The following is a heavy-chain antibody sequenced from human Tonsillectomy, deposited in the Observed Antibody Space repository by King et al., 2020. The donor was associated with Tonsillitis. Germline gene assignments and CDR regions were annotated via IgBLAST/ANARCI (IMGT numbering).Heavy chain of an antibody. V-gene: IGHV5-51*03. CDR3: ARQVAGDWYFDL. D-gene: IGHD6-19*01. CDR1: GYRFTSYW. Sequence: QLVQSGAEVKKPGESLKISCKGSGYRFTSYWIGWVRQMPGKGLEWMGIIYPGDSESSYRPTFQGQVTISADTSISTAYLQWSSLKASDTAMYYCARQVAGDWYFDLWGRGTLVTVSS. J-gene: IGHJ2*01. CDR2: IYPGDSES.